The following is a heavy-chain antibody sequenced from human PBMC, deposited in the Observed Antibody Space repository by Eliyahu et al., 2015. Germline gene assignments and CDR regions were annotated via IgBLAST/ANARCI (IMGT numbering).Heavy chain of an antibody. J-gene: IGHJ4*02. D-gene: IGHD6-6*01. Sequence: EVQLVXSGGGLVQPGGXLRLSCAASGFTFSNYGMNWVXQASGKGLEWVSYISSSRSTINYADSVKGRFTISRDNAKNSLYLQMNSLRDEDTAVYYCARGGAARPDYWGQGTLVTVSS. V-gene: IGHV3-48*02. CDR3: ARGGAARPDY. CDR1: GFTFSNYG. CDR2: ISSSRSTI.